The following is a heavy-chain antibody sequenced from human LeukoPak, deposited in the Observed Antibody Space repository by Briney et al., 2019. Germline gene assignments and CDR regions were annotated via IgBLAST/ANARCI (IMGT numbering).Heavy chain of an antibody. CDR3: ARDGLTHFDS. Sequence: GGSLRLSCAASGFTFSSFPMNWVRQAPGKGPEWVSYISGSGTTTFYPDSVKGRFTISRDNAKNSLYLEMNSLRAEDTAVYCCARDGLTHFDSGGLGTLVTVSS. CDR1: GFTFSSFP. J-gene: IGHJ4*02. CDR2: ISGSGTTT. D-gene: IGHD4-23*01. V-gene: IGHV3-48*03.